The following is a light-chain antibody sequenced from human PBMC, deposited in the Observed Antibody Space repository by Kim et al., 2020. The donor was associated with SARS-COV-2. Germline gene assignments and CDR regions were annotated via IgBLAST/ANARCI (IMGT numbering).Light chain of an antibody. Sequence: SPGESATLSCRASQSVSSSYLAWYQQKPGQAPRLLIYGSSTRATGIPDRFSGTGSGTDFSLTISRLEPEDFAVYYCQHYGRSSRAFGQGTKVDIK. V-gene: IGKV3-20*01. CDR3: QHYGRSSRA. CDR1: QSVSSSY. CDR2: GSS. J-gene: IGKJ1*01.